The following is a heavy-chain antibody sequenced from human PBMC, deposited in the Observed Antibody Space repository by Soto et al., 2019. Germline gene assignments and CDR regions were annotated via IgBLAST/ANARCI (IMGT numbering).Heavy chain of an antibody. CDR1: GFTFSSYG. CDR3: AKDTMSSYDDILTGLDY. CDR2: ISYDGSNK. D-gene: IGHD3-9*01. V-gene: IGHV3-30*18. Sequence: GGSLRLSFAASGFTFSSYGMHWVRQAPGKGLEWVAVISYDGSNKYYADSVKGRFTISRDNSKNTLYLQMNSLRTEDTAVYYCAKDTMSSYDDILTGLDYWGQGTLVTVSS. J-gene: IGHJ4*02.